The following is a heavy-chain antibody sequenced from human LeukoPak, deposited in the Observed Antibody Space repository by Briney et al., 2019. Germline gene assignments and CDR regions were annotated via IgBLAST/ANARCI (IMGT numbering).Heavy chain of an antibody. J-gene: IGHJ6*02. Sequence: SETLSLTCIVSGGSIRGYYWSWIRQPPGKGLVWIGDIYFSGTTNYNPSLKSRVTISVDTSKNQFSLKLSSVTAADTAVYYCARDRSPPVLGVTTDYYYGLDVWGPGTTVTVSS. V-gene: IGHV4-59*01. CDR2: IYFSGTT. CDR3: ARDRSPPVLGVTTDYYYGLDV. D-gene: IGHD4-17*01. CDR1: GGSIRGYY.